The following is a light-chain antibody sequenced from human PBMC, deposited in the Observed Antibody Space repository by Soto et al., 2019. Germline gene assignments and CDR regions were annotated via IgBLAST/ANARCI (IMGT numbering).Light chain of an antibody. CDR2: SSN. CDR1: NSNIGTNT. Sequence: QSVLTQPPSASGTPGQRVTISCSGSNSNIGTNTVNWYQHLPGSAPKLLIYSSNQRPSGVPDRFSGSKSGTSASLAISGLQPDDEADYYCEAWDGSLNVVLFGGGTKLTVL. J-gene: IGLJ2*01. CDR3: EAWDGSLNVVL. V-gene: IGLV1-44*01.